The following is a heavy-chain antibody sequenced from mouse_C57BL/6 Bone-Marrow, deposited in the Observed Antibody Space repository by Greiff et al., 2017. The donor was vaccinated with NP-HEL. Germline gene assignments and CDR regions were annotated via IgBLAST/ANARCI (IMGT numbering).Heavy chain of an antibody. D-gene: IGHD1-1*01. CDR2: IEPENGDT. V-gene: IGHV14-4*01. CDR3: TRIITTLV. J-gene: IGHJ2*01. CDR1: GFNIKDDY. Sequence: EVQLHQSGAELVRPGASVTLSCTASGFNIKDDYMHWVKQRPEQGLEWIGWIEPENGDTEYASKFQGKATITADTSSNTAYLQLSSLTSEDTAVYYCTRIITTLVWGQGTTLTVSS.